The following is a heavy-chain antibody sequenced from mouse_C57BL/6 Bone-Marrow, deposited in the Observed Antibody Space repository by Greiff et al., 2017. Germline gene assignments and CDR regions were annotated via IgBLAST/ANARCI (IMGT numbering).Heavy chain of an antibody. D-gene: IGHD1-1*01. CDR3: ARDYGSSYWYFDV. CDR2: IYPRDGST. V-gene: IGHV1-85*01. Sequence: QVHVQQSGPELVKPGASVKLSCKASGYTFTSYDINWVKQRPGKGLEWIGWIYPRDGSTKYNEKFKGKATLAVDTSSSTAYMVLHRLPSEDSAVYFCARDYGSSYWYFDVWGTGTTVTVSS. CDR1: GYTFTSYD. J-gene: IGHJ1*03.